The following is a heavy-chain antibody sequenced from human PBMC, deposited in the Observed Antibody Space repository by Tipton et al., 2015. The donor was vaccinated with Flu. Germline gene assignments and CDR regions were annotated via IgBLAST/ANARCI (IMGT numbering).Heavy chain of an antibody. D-gene: IGHD4-11*01. CDR1: GGSMSSYY. J-gene: IGHJ5*01. CDR3: ARRDYSNYVTVPKNWFDS. CDR2: IYNSEYT. Sequence: TLSLTCTVSGGSMSSYYWSWIRQSPGKGLEWIGYIYNSEYTKYNPSLKSRVTISVDTSKKQFSLQLTSVTAADTAVYYCARRDYSNYVTVPKNWFDSWGQGTVVTVSS. V-gene: IGHV4-4*09.